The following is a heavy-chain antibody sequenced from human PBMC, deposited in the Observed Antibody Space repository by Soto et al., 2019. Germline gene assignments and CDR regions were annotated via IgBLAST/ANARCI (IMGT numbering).Heavy chain of an antibody. D-gene: IGHD3-16*02. Sequence: SVKVSCKASGGTFSSYAISWVRQAPGQGLKWMGGIIPIFGTANYAQKFQGRVTITADESTSTAYMELSSLRSEDTAVYYCARDEGLSSGLNAFDIWGQGTMVTVSS. J-gene: IGHJ3*02. CDR2: IIPIFGTA. CDR1: GGTFSSYA. V-gene: IGHV1-69*13. CDR3: ARDEGLSSGLNAFDI.